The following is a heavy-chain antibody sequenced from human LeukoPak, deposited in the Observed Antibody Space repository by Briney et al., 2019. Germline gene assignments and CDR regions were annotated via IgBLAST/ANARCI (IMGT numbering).Heavy chain of an antibody. CDR3: ARDGVGDFGAFDI. D-gene: IGHD3-10*01. Sequence: SVKVSCKASGGTFSSYAISWVRQAPGQGLEWMGGIIPIFGTANYAQKFQGRVTITADESTSTAYMELSSLRSEDTAVYYCARDGVGDFGAFDIWGQGTMDTVSS. J-gene: IGHJ3*02. CDR2: IIPIFGTA. V-gene: IGHV1-69*01. CDR1: GGTFSSYA.